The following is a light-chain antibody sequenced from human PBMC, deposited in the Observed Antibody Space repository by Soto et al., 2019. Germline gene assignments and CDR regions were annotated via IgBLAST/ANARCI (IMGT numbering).Light chain of an antibody. CDR3: ATWDDRLNALL. CDR1: NSNIGSNT. CDR2: SNN. Sequence: QPVLPQPPSASGTPGQRVTISCSGSNSNIGSNTVHWYQHLPGTAPKLLIYSNNQRPAGAPDRFSGSKSGASASLAISGPQSEDEADYYCATWDDRLNALLFGGGTKLTVL. J-gene: IGLJ2*01. V-gene: IGLV1-44*01.